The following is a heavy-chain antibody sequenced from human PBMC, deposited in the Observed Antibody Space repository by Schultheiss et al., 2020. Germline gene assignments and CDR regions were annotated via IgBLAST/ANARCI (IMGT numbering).Heavy chain of an antibody. Sequence: GGSLRLSCAASGFTFSDYYMDWVRQAAEKGLEWVGRIRNKANSYTTEYAASVKGRFTISRDDSKNSLYLQMNSLKTEDTAVYYCVRVYCSSTSCSWESYYGMDVWGQGTTVTGSS. V-gene: IGHV3-72*01. J-gene: IGHJ6*02. CDR1: GFTFSDYY. D-gene: IGHD2-2*01. CDR2: IRNKANSYTT. CDR3: VRVYCSSTSCSWESYYGMDV.